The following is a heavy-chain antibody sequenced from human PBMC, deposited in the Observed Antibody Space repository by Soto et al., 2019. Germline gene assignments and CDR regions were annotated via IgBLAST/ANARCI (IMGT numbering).Heavy chain of an antibody. CDR3: ARAIVVVTPLPHGMDV. J-gene: IGHJ6*02. V-gene: IGHV4-59*06. D-gene: IGHD3-22*01. CDR1: GGSISPYY. CDR2: VYYSGST. Sequence: PSETLSLTCTVSGGSISPYYWSWIRQPPGKGLEWIGYVYYSGSTYYNPSLKSRVTISVDTSKNQFSLKLSSVTAADTAVYYCARAIVVVTPLPHGMDVWGQGTTVTVSS.